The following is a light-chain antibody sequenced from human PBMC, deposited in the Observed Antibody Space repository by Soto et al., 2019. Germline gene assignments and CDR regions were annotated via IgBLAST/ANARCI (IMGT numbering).Light chain of an antibody. CDR2: DTS. CDR3: QQRIKWPLT. V-gene: IGKV3-11*01. Sequence: EIVLTQSPATLSLSPGERATLSCRASQSVSSYLAWYQQKPGQPPRLLIYDTSNRATGIPARFSASGSGTDFTLTISSLEPEDFAVYYCQQRIKWPLTFGVGTKVDIK. J-gene: IGKJ4*01. CDR1: QSVSSY.